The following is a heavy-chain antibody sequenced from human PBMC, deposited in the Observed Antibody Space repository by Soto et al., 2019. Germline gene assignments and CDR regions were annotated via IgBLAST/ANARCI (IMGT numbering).Heavy chain of an antibody. CDR2: INPNSGGT. J-gene: IGHJ6*02. V-gene: IGHV1-2*04. Sequence: ASVKVSCKASGGTFSSYAISWVRQAPGQGLEWMGWINPNSGGTNYAQKFQGWVTMTRDTSISTAYMELSRLRSDDTAVYYCARTSIAAAGTVYYGMDVWGQGTTVTVSS. CDR1: GGTFSSYA. D-gene: IGHD6-13*01. CDR3: ARTSIAAAGTVYYGMDV.